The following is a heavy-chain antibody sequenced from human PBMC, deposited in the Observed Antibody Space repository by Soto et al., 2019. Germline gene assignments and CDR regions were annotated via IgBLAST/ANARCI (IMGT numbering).Heavy chain of an antibody. V-gene: IGHV1-3*01. Sequence: ASVKVSCKASGYTFTSYAMHWVRQAPGQRLEWMGWINAGNGNTKYSQKFQGRVTITTDTSTSTAYMELSSLRSEDTAVYYCARDLSGQQLVKWFDHWGQGTLVTVSS. CDR2: INAGNGNT. J-gene: IGHJ5*02. D-gene: IGHD6-13*01. CDR3: ARDLSGQQLVKWFDH. CDR1: GYTFTSYA.